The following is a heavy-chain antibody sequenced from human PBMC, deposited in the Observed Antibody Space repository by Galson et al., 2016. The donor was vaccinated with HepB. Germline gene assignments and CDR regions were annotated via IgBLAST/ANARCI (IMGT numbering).Heavy chain of an antibody. CDR1: GFSFSSYG. D-gene: IGHD1-1*01. J-gene: IGHJ3*01. V-gene: IGHV3-30*03. Sequence: SLRLSCAASGFSFSSYGMHWVRQAPGKGLEWVSVISYDGNKQYFAASVKGRFTISRDNSQNTLYLEMNSLRAEDTAVYYCARKPGRIQLYLHSFGMDVWGQGTMVTVSS. CDR3: ARKPGRIQLYLHSFGMDV. CDR2: ISYDGNKQ.